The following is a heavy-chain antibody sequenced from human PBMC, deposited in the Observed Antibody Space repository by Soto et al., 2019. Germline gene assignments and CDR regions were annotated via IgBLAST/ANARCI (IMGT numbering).Heavy chain of an antibody. D-gene: IGHD2-15*01. J-gene: IGHJ4*02. CDR3: ASCRGSVVCDY. CDR1: GGAISSPKW. CDR2: VYHSGIS. V-gene: IGHV4-4*02. Sequence: QVQLQESGPGLVKPSGTLALTCSVSGGAISSPKWWTWVRQPPGKGLEWIGEVYHSGISNYNPSLKSRVTISVDNSKNHFSPRLTSVTATDTAIYYCASCRGSVVCDYWGQGALVTVSS.